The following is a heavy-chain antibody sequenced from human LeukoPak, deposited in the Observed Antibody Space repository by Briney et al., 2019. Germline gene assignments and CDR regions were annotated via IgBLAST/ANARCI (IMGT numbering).Heavy chain of an antibody. Sequence: SETLSLTCTVSGGSISSYYWSWIRQPPGKGLEWIGYIYYSGSTNYNPSLRSRVTISVDTSKNQFSLKLSSVTAADTAVYYCARGTRTFDPWGQGTLVTVSS. V-gene: IGHV4-59*12. CDR2: IYYSGST. J-gene: IGHJ5*02. CDR1: GGSISSYY. CDR3: ARGTRTFDP. D-gene: IGHD1-14*01.